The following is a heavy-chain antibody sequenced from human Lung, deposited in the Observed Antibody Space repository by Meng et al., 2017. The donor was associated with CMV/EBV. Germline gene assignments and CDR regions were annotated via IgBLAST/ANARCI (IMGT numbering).Heavy chain of an antibody. V-gene: IGHV1-2*04. CDR2: ISPYNGDT. CDR3: ARAIVKNGKRQFDY. D-gene: IGHD1-1*01. Sequence: QVQLARAGAEVRDRGASVKLSCKTSGYTFIDYHIHWVRQAPGQGLEWMGWISPYNGDTIYARDFQGWVTMTRDTSNRTLYMEVSRLRFDDTAVYYCARAIVKNGKRQFDYWGQGTLVTVSS. CDR1: GYTFIDYH. J-gene: IGHJ4*02.